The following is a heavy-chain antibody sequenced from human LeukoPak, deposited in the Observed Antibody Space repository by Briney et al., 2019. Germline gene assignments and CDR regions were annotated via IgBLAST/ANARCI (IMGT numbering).Heavy chain of an antibody. Sequence: ASVKVSCKASGYTFTSYGISWVRQAPGQGLEWMGWISAYNGNTNYAQKLQGRVAMTTDTSTSTAYMELRSLRSDDTAVYYCARDKIAAAGDPFDYWGQGTLVTVSS. D-gene: IGHD6-13*01. CDR1: GYTFTSYG. CDR2: ISAYNGNT. CDR3: ARDKIAAAGDPFDY. V-gene: IGHV1-18*01. J-gene: IGHJ4*02.